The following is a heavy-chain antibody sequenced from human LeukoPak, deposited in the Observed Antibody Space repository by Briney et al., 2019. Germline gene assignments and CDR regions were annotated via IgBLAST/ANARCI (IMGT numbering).Heavy chain of an antibody. Sequence: SETLSLTCTVSGGSISNYYCIWIRQPPGKGLEWIGYMYSSGTTNYNPSLKSRVTISVDTSKNQFSLTLSSVTAADTAVYYCARHVWSNMFYYGSGSPGLDYWGQGILVTVSS. CDR1: GGSISNYY. D-gene: IGHD3-10*01. J-gene: IGHJ4*02. CDR3: ARHVWSNMFYYGSGSPGLDY. CDR2: MYSSGTT. V-gene: IGHV4-59*01.